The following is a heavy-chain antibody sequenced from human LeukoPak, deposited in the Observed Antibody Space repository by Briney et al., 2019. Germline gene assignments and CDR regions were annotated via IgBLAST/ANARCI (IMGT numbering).Heavy chain of an antibody. D-gene: IGHD2/OR15-2a*01. CDR2: INPNSGGT. V-gene: IGHV1-2*02. Sequence: GASVKVSCKASGYTFTGYYMHWVRQAPGQGLEWMGWINPNSGGTNYAQKFQGRVTMTRDTSISTAYMELSRLRSDDTAVYYCASLTIAEDGGSWFDPWAREPWSPSPQ. J-gene: IGHJ5*02. CDR3: ASLTIAEDGGSWFDP. CDR1: GYTFTGYY.